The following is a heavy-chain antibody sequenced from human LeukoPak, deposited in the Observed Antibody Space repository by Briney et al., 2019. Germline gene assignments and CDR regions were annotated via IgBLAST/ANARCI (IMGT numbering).Heavy chain of an antibody. J-gene: IGHJ4*02. CDR3: ARLYDSTGYYYPYFDC. Sequence: ASETLSLTCTVSGGSISSFSWSWIRQPPGKGLEWIGYISYSGSTNYSPSLKSRVTISVDTSKNQFSLKLSSVTAADTAVYYCARLYDSTGYYYPYFDCWGQGTLVTVSS. D-gene: IGHD3-22*01. CDR1: GGSISSFS. CDR2: ISYSGST. V-gene: IGHV4-59*01.